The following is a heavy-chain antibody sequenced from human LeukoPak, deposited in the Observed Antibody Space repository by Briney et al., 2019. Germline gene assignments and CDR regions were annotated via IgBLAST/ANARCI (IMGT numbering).Heavy chain of an antibody. J-gene: IGHJ5*02. CDR3: ARVDAQGVPSP. CDR2: IHYSGKT. Sequence: KASETLSLTCTVSGGSISSSSSYWGWIRQPPGRGLEWIASIHYSGKTFFNPSLESRVTISMEASKNQFSLRLSSVTAADTALYHCARVDAQGVPSPWGQGTLVTVSS. CDR1: GGSISSSSSY. D-gene: IGHD2-2*01. V-gene: IGHV4-39*01.